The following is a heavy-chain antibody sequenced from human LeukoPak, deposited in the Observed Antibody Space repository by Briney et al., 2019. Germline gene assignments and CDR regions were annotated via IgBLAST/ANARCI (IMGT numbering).Heavy chain of an antibody. CDR2: IYYSGST. CDR1: GGSISSGGYY. Sequence: SQTLSLTCTVSGGSISSGGYYWSWIRQHPGKGLEWIGYIYYSGSTYYNPSLKTRVTISVDTSNNQFSLKLRSVTAADTAVFYCARVRLGYCSSTSCYVGGPFDYWGQATMVTVPS. J-gene: IGHJ4*02. D-gene: IGHD2-2*01. V-gene: IGHV4-31*03. CDR3: ARVRLGYCSSTSCYVGGPFDY.